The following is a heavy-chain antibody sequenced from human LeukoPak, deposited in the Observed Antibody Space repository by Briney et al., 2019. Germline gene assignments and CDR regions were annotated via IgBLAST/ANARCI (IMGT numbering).Heavy chain of an antibody. CDR1: GGSISSTSY. Sequence: SETLSLTCIVSGGSISSTSYWGWIRQPPGKGLEWIGTILYSGSTFYNPSLKSRVTISVDTSKNQFSLKLNSVTAADTAVYYCASQEVGAGYCSSTSCAEPHWFDPWGQGTLVTVSS. CDR2: ILYSGST. CDR3: ASQEVGAGYCSSTSCAEPHWFDP. J-gene: IGHJ5*02. V-gene: IGHV4-39*01. D-gene: IGHD2-2*01.